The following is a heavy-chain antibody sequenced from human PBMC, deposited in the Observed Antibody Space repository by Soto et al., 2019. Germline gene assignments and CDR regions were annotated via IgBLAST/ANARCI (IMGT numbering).Heavy chain of an antibody. J-gene: IGHJ5*01. Sequence: SETLSLTCAVYGGSFSPYYWTWIRQPPGKGLEWIGEINHVGLTQSNPSLKSRVTISVDSSKNQFSLRLRSVTAADTAVYYCTRGGGSSDNFFGPWGQGTLDTVSS. V-gene: IGHV4-34*01. CDR2: INHVGLT. D-gene: IGHD3-16*01. CDR3: TRGGGSSDNFFGP. CDR1: GGSFSPYY.